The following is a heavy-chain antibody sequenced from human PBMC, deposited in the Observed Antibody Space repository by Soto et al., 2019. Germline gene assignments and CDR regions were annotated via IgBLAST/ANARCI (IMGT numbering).Heavy chain of an antibody. CDR2: IYYSWST. J-gene: IGHJ4*02. CDR3: ARRTKEGWRQYFDY. CDR1: DGSLSSYY. Sequence: SKKLSLTCTVSDGSLSSYYWCWIGHRPGKGLEWIGYIYYSWSTNCNPAPKNQLPISVATSKTPFSLKLSSVTAAHTAVYFCARRTKEGWRQYFDYGGKGTLVTVSS. D-gene: IGHD3-3*01. V-gene: IGHV4-59*08.